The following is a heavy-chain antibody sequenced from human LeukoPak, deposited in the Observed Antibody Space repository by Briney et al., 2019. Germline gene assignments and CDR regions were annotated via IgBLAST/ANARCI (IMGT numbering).Heavy chain of an antibody. D-gene: IGHD3-10*01. J-gene: IGHJ5*02. CDR3: ARARGPLGFDP. CDR1: GYTFTGYY. CDR2: INCNSGGT. V-gene: IGHV1-2*02. Sequence: GASVKVSCKASGYTFTGYYMHWVRQAPGQGLEWMGWINCNSGGTNYAQKFQGRVTMTTDTSTSTAYMELRSLRSDDTAVYYCARARGPLGFDPWGQGTLVTVSS.